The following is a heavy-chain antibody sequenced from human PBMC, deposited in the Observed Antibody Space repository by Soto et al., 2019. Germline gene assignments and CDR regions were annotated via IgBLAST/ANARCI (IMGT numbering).Heavy chain of an antibody. V-gene: IGHV1-18*04. CDR3: ARAATGSYHSAY. D-gene: IGHD3-10*01. CDR2: IAPHSGRT. J-gene: IGHJ4*02. CDR1: GYAFTSYG. Sequence: QVQLVQSRPEVKNPGASVRVSCVASGYAFTSYGVNWVRQAPGQGLEWMGWIAPHSGRTTYLPKFQGRVTMTADVSTNTAYIELRSLTSDDTGIYFCARAATGSYHSAYWGQGTVVTVSS.